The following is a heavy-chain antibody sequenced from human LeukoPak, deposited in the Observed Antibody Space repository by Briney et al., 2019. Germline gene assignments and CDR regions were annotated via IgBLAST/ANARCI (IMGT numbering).Heavy chain of an antibody. J-gene: IGHJ6*03. D-gene: IGHD3-10*01. Sequence: GGSLRLSCAASGFTFSSYWMSWVRQAPGKGLEWVANIKQDGSEKYYVDSVKGRFTISRDNAKNSLYLQMNSLGAEDAAVYYCARDRITMVRGVIRANYYMDVWGKGTTVTVSS. CDR3: ARDRITMVRGVIRANYYMDV. CDR1: GFTFSSYW. V-gene: IGHV3-7*01. CDR2: IKQDGSEK.